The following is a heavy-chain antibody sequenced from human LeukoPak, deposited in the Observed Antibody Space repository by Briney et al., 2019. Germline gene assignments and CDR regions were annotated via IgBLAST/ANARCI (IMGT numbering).Heavy chain of an antibody. D-gene: IGHD4-17*01. Sequence: GRSLRLSCAASGFTFSSYAMHWVRQAPGKGLEWVAVISHDGSNKYYADSVKGRFTISRDNSKNMLYLQMGSPRPDDTAVYYCARDPSGDYYFDYWGQGTLVTVSS. CDR1: GFTFSSYA. CDR2: ISHDGSNK. V-gene: IGHV3-30*04. CDR3: ARDPSGDYYFDY. J-gene: IGHJ4*02.